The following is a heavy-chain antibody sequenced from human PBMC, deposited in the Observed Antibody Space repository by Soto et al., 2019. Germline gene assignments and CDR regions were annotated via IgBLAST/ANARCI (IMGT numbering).Heavy chain of an antibody. CDR1: GFTFSSYA. CDR2: ISGSGGST. V-gene: IGHV3-23*01. J-gene: IGHJ4*02. Sequence: PGGSLRLPCAASGFTFSSYAMSWVRQAPGKGLEWVSAISGSGGSTYYADSVKGRFTISRDNSKNTLYLQMNSLRAEDTAVYYCARGSEDLTSNFDYWGQGTLVTVSS. CDR3: ARGSEDLTSNFDY.